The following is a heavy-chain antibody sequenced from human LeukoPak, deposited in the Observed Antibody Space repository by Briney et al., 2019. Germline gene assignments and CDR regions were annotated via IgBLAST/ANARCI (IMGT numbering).Heavy chain of an antibody. CDR3: ARDLNTGNYYWLDY. CDR1: GGSISSSSYY. D-gene: IGHD1-26*01. Sequence: PSETLSLTCTVSGGSISSSSYYWGWIRQPPGKGLEWIGSIYYSGSTYYNPSLKSRVTISGDTSKNQFSLKLSSVTAADTAVYYCARDLNTGNYYWLDYWGQGTLVTVSS. CDR2: IYYSGST. J-gene: IGHJ4*02. V-gene: IGHV4-39*02.